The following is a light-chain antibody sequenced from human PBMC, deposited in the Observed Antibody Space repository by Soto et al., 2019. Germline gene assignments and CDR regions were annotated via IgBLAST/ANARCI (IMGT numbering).Light chain of an antibody. CDR1: SSDVGGYNY. CDR3: CSHTSSSTYV. CDR2: DVS. V-gene: IGLV2-14*03. Sequence: QPALTQPASVSGSPGQSITISCTGTSSDVGGYNYVSWYQQHPGKAPKLMIYDVSNRPSGVSDRFSGSRSGNTASLTISGLLAEAEADYYCCSHTSSSTYVFGTGPKVTVL. J-gene: IGLJ1*01.